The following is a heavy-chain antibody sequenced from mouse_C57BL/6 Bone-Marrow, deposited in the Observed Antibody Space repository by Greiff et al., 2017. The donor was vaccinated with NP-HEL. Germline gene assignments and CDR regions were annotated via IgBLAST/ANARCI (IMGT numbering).Heavy chain of an antibody. CDR1: GYTFTSYW. Sequence: QVQLQQPGAELVRPGSSVKLSCKASGYTFTSYWMDWVKQRPGQGLEWIGNIYPSDSETHYNQKFKDKATLTVDKSSSTAYMQLSSLTSEDSAVYYCARGVTTVVSYYFDYWGQGTTPTASS. CDR2: IYPSDSET. CDR3: ARGVTTVVSYYFDY. D-gene: IGHD1-1*01. J-gene: IGHJ2*01. V-gene: IGHV1-61*01.